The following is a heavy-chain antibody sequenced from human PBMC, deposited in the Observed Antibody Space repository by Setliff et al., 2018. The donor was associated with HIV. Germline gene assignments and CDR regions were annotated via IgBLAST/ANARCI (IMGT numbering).Heavy chain of an antibody. Sequence: GASVKVSCKASGYTFTSYGISWVRQAPGQGLEWMGWISAYNGNTNYAQKLQGRVTMTTDTSTSTAYMELRSLRSDDTAVYYCASRTYCSTSCPKVLDYWGQGTLVTVSS. CDR1: GYTFTSYG. J-gene: IGHJ4*02. V-gene: IGHV1-18*01. D-gene: IGHD2-2*01. CDR3: ASRTYCSTSCPKVLDY. CDR2: ISAYNGNT.